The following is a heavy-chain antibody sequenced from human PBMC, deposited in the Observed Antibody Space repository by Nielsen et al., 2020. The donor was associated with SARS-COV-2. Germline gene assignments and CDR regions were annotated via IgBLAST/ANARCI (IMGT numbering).Heavy chain of an antibody. CDR1: GGTFSSYA. Sequence: SVKVSCKASGGTFSSYAISWVRQAPGQGLEWMGRIIPILGIANYAQKFQGRVTITADKSTSTAYMELSSLRSEDTAVYYCARDPRSKGGRDGYNDGICLGYWGQGTLVTVSS. CDR2: IIPILGIA. V-gene: IGHV1-69*04. D-gene: IGHD5-24*01. J-gene: IGHJ4*02. CDR3: ARDPRSKGGRDGYNDGICLGY.